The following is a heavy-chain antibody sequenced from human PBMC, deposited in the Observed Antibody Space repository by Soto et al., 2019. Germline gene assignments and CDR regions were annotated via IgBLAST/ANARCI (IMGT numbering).Heavy chain of an antibody. CDR2: IWYDGSNK. CDR1: GFTFSSYG. CDR3: ARASYGSGSYYNENDAFDS. D-gene: IGHD3-10*01. J-gene: IGHJ3*02. V-gene: IGHV3-33*01. Sequence: QVQLVESGGGVVQPGRSLRLSCAASGFTFSSYGMHWVRQAPGKGLEWVAVIWYDGSNKYYADSVKGRFTISRDNSKNTLYLQMNSLRAEVTAVYYCARASYGSGSYYNENDAFDSWGQGTMVTVSS.